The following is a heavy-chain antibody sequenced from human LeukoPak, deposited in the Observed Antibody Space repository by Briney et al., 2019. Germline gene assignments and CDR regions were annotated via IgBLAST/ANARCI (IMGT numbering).Heavy chain of an antibody. Sequence: PSETLSLTCSVSSGSISGGYYYWSRIRQHPGKGLEWIGYIYDSGSASYNPSLKSRVSISIDTSENQFSLRLRSVTAADTAVYYCARGRSRHGYNPWGQGTLVTVSS. CDR2: IYDSGSA. J-gene: IGHJ5*02. V-gene: IGHV4-31*03. CDR3: ARGRSRHGYNP. D-gene: IGHD5-24*01. CDR1: SGSISGGYYY.